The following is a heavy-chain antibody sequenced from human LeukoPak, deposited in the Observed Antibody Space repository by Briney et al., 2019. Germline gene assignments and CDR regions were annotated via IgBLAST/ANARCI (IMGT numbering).Heavy chain of an antibody. Sequence: PGRSLRLSCTASGFTFGDYAMSWVRQAPGKGLEWVGFIRSKAYGGTTEYAASVKGRFTISRDDSKSIAYLQMNSLKTEDTAVYYCTLGATYYYGMDGGGQGTTVTVSS. CDR3: TLGATYYYGMDG. D-gene: IGHD1-26*01. CDR2: IRSKAYGGTT. J-gene: IGHJ6*02. V-gene: IGHV3-49*04. CDR1: GFTFGDYA.